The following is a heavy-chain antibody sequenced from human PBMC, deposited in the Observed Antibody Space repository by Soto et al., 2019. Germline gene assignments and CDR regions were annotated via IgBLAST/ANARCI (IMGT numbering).Heavy chain of an antibody. V-gene: IGHV4-39*01. CDR3: ARHTSYARGWYVDY. Sequence: SETLSLTCAVSGDTISSSSYYWGWIRQPPGKGLEWIGSIYYSGTTYYNPSLKSRVTISVDTSKTQFSPNLTSVTAADTALYYCARHTSYARGWYVDYWGQGTPVTVSS. J-gene: IGHJ4*02. CDR2: IYYSGTT. D-gene: IGHD6-19*01. CDR1: GDTISSSSYY.